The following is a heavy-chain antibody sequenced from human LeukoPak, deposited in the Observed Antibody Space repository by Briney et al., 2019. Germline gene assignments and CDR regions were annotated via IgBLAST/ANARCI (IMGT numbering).Heavy chain of an antibody. V-gene: IGHV4-4*07. CDR2: IYISGDT. Sequence: SETLSLTCTVSGGSISSHYWSWIRQSVGKGLEWIGRIYISGDTDYNPSLKSRVTMSVDTSKNQFFLKLSSVTAADTAVYYCARDQRAYYHMDVWGKGTTVTVSS. CDR3: ARDQRAYYHMDV. J-gene: IGHJ6*03. CDR1: GGSISSHY.